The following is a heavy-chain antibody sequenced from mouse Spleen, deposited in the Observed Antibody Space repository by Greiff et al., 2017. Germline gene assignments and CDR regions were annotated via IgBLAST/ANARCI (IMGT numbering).Heavy chain of an antibody. CDR2: ISYDGSN. V-gene: IGHV3-6*01. Sequence: EVKLQESGPGLVKPSQSLSLTCSVTGYSITSGYYWNWIRQFPGNKLEWMGYISYDGSNNYNPSLKNRISITRDTSKNQFFLKLNSVTTEDTATYYCARDLGVQFAYWGQGTLVTVSA. J-gene: IGHJ3*01. CDR1: GYSITSGYY. CDR3: ARDLGVQFAY.